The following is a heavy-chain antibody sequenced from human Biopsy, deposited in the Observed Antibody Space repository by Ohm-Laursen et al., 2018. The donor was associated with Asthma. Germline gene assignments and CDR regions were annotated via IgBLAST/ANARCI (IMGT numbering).Heavy chain of an antibody. CDR1: GYTFINYA. CDR2: INAGNGNT. D-gene: IGHD3-9*01. J-gene: IGHJ3*02. V-gene: IGHV1-3*01. Sequence: ASVKVSCKASGYTFINYAIHWVRQVPGQRLEWMGWINAGNGNTKYSQKFQGRVTITRDTSASTAYMDLSSLRSEDTAVYYCARTYYDFLTGQVNDAFGIWGQGTVVTVSS. CDR3: ARTYYDFLTGQVNDAFGI.